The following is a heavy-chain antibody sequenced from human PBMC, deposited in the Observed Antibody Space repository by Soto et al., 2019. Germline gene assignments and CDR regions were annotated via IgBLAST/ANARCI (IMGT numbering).Heavy chain of an antibody. D-gene: IGHD2-21*02. V-gene: IGHV4-30-4*01. CDR1: GGSITSDYSC. CDR3: ARGPSGDKVHY. CDR2: IFDSGTT. Sequence: QVQLQESGPGLVKPSQTLSLTCTVSGGSITSDYSCWSWIRQPPGEGLEWIGHIFDSGTTYTNPSLRSQVAISLDTSKNHFSLPLSSVTAADTAVYYCARGPSGDKVHYWGQGARVTVSS. J-gene: IGHJ4*02.